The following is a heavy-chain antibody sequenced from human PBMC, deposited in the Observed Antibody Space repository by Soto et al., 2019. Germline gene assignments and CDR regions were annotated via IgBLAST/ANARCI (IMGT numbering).Heavy chain of an antibody. J-gene: IGHJ4*02. V-gene: IGHV1-24*01. CDR1: GYTLTELS. Sequence: ASVKVSCKVSGYTLTELSMHWVRQAPGKGLEWMGGFDPEDGETIYAQKFQGRVTMTEDTSTDTAYMELSSLRSEDTAVYYCATDETPGSDVVATIYMSNWGQGTLVTVSS. CDR2: FDPEDGET. CDR3: ATDETPGSDVVATIYMSN. D-gene: IGHD5-12*01.